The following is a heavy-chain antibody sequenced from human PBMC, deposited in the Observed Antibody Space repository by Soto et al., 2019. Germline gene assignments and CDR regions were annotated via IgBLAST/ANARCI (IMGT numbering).Heavy chain of an antibody. D-gene: IGHD3-10*01. V-gene: IGHV3-74*03. J-gene: IGHJ4*02. Sequence: EVQLVESGGGLVQPGGSLRLSCAASGFTFRTSWMNWVRQPTGKGLMWVSRINDDESTTTYADSVKGRFTISRDNAKNTLFMLMDSLRAEDMDVYYCARGNYGPDYWGQGTLVTVSS. CDR3: ARGNYGPDY. CDR1: GFTFRTSW. CDR2: INDDESTT.